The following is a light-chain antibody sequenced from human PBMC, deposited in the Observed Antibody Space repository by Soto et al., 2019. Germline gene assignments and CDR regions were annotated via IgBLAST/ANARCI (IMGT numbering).Light chain of an antibody. CDR1: SGDVGGYNY. Sequence: QSALTQPASVSGSPGQSITISCTGASGDVGGYNYVSWYQQHPGKAPKVLISDVSNRPSGISNRFSGSKSGNTASLTISGLQAEDEADYYCSSYTSIDTWVFGTGTKVTVL. V-gene: IGLV2-14*01. J-gene: IGLJ1*01. CDR3: SSYTSIDTWV. CDR2: DVS.